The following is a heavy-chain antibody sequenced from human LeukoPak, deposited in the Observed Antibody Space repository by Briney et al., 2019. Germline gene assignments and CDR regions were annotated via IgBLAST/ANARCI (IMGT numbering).Heavy chain of an antibody. J-gene: IGHJ3*02. D-gene: IGHD3-22*01. CDR3: ARISGITMIVVIISQDAFDI. Sequence: SETLSLTCAVYGGSFSGYYWSWIRQPPGKGLEWIGEINHSGSTDYNPSLKSRVTIPVDTSKNQFSLKLSSVTAADTAVYYCARISGITMIVVIISQDAFDIWGQGTMVTVSS. V-gene: IGHV4-34*01. CDR2: INHSGST. CDR1: GGSFSGYY.